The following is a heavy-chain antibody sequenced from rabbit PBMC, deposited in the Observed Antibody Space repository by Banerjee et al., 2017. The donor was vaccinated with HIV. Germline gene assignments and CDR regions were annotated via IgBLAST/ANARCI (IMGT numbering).Heavy chain of an antibody. Sequence: QSLEESGGDLVKPGASLTLTCTASGFSFSSSYYMCWVRQAPGKGLEWIACIYAGNSGSTYYASWAKGRFTISKTSSTTVTLQMTSLTAADTATYFCTRYNYDDYGDFDAFDPWGQGTLVTVS. CDR1: GFSFSSSYY. D-gene: IGHD2-1*01. V-gene: IGHV1S40*01. J-gene: IGHJ2*01. CDR2: IYAGNSGST. CDR3: TRYNYDDYGDFDAFDP.